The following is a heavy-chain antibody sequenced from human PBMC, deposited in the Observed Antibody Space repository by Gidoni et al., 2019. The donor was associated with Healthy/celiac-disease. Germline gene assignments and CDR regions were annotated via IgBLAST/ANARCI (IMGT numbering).Heavy chain of an antibody. D-gene: IGHD2-2*01. CDR1: GFTFSSYA. Sequence: QVQLVESGGGVVQPGRSLRLPCAASGFTFSSYAIHWVRQAPGKGLEWVAVISYDGSNKYYADSVKGRFTISRDNSKNTLYLQMNSLRAEDTAVYYCARDMIAGYCSSTSCRTSSFDYWGQGTLVTVSS. J-gene: IGHJ4*02. V-gene: IGHV3-30-3*01. CDR3: ARDMIAGYCSSTSCRTSSFDY. CDR2: ISYDGSNK.